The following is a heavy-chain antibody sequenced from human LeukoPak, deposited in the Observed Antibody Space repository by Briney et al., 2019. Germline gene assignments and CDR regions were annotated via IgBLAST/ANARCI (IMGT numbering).Heavy chain of an antibody. CDR2: INHSGST. CDR3: ARGPEDYYGSGSYYYFDY. Sequence: SETLSLTCAVYGGSFSGYYWSWIRQPPGKGLEWIGEINHSGSTNYNPSLKSRVTISVDTSKNQFSLKLSSVTAADTAVYYCARGPEDYYGSGSYYYFDYWGQGTLVAVSS. D-gene: IGHD3-10*01. J-gene: IGHJ4*02. CDR1: GGSFSGYY. V-gene: IGHV4-34*01.